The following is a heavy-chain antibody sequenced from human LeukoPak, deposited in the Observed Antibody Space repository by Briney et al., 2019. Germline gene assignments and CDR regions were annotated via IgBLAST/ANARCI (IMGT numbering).Heavy chain of an antibody. CDR3: AKGFSGSYGSDFDY. D-gene: IGHD1-26*01. Sequence: GGSLRLSCGASGFSFSTYAMTWVRQAPGEGLEWVSTISGSDGTTYYADSVKGRFTISRDNAVNTLYLRMSSLRAEDTAVYYCAKGFSGSYGSDFDYWGQGTLVTVSS. J-gene: IGHJ4*02. V-gene: IGHV3-23*01. CDR2: ISGSDGTT. CDR1: GFSFSTYA.